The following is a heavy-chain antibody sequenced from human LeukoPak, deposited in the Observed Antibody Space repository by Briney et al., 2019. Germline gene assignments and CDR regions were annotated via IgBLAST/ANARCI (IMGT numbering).Heavy chain of an antibody. Sequence: ASVKVSCKPSGYTFTSYALSWVRQAPGQGLEWLGWISAYNGNIDYAQKLQGRVTLTTDTSTSTAYMEVRSLRSDDTAVYYCASMSGYYPSYYFDYWGQGTLVTVSS. V-gene: IGHV1-18*01. CDR2: ISAYNGNI. D-gene: IGHD3-3*01. CDR1: GYTFTSYA. J-gene: IGHJ4*02. CDR3: ASMSGYYPSYYFDY.